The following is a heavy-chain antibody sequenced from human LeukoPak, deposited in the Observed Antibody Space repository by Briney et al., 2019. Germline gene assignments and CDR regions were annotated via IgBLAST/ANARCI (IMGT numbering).Heavy chain of an antibody. CDR1: GYTFTSYD. J-gene: IGHJ5*02. D-gene: IGHD1-26*01. V-gene: IGHV1-8*03. Sequence: ASVKVSCKASGYTFTSYDINWVRQATGQGLEWMGWMNPNSGNTGYAQKFQGRVTITRNTSISTAYMELSSLRSEDTAVYYCARVEEWELGPGFDPWGQGTLVTVSP. CDR2: MNPNSGNT. CDR3: ARVEEWELGPGFDP.